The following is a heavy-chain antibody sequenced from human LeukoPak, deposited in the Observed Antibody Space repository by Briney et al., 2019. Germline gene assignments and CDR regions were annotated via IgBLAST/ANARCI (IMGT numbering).Heavy chain of an antibody. CDR1: GYTFTSYD. J-gene: IGHJ5*02. V-gene: IGHV1-8*01. D-gene: IGHD6-13*01. CDR2: MNPNSGAT. CDR3: ARRAEAKYSSSWSNWFDP. Sequence: ASVKVSCKASGYTFTSYDFNWLRQATGQGPEWMGWMNPNSGATGYAQKFQGRVTITRDTSASTAYMELSSLRSEDTAVYYCARRAEAKYSSSWSNWFDPWGQGTLVTVSS.